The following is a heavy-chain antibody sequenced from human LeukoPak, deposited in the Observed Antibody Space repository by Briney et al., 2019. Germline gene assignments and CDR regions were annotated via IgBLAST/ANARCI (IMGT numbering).Heavy chain of an antibody. D-gene: IGHD2-8*01. CDR3: ARVLKNYYYGMDV. CDR1: GGSFSGYY. Sequence: SETLSLTCAVYGGSFSGYYWSWIRQPPGKGLEWIGEINHSGSTNYNPSLKSRVAISVDTSKNQFSLKLSSVTAADTAVYYCARVLKNYYYGMDVWGQGTTVTVSS. CDR2: INHSGST. V-gene: IGHV4-34*01. J-gene: IGHJ6*02.